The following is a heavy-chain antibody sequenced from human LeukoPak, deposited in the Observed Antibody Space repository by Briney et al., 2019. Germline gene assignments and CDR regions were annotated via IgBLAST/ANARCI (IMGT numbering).Heavy chain of an antibody. V-gene: IGHV4-39*07. D-gene: IGHD5-18*01. CDR1: GGSISSNNYY. CDR3: ARFGYSYGKYYFDY. Sequence: SETLSLTCTVSGGSISSNNYYWGWIRQPPGKGLAWIGSIYYSGSTYYNPSLKSRVTISVDTSKNQFSLKLSSVTAADTAVYYCARFGYSYGKYYFDYWGQGTLVTVSS. CDR2: IYYSGST. J-gene: IGHJ4*02.